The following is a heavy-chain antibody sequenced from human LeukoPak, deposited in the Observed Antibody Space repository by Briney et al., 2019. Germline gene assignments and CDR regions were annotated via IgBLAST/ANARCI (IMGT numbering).Heavy chain of an antibody. Sequence: SETLSLTCTVSGGSISSYYWSWIRQPPGKGLEWIGYIYYSGSTNYNPSLKSRVTISVDTSKNQFSLKLSSVTAADTAVYSCARVIGHYDILTGEYLFGVFDYWGQGTLVTVSS. CDR3: ARVIGHYDILTGEYLFGVFDY. CDR1: GGSISSYY. D-gene: IGHD3-9*01. V-gene: IGHV4-59*08. J-gene: IGHJ4*02. CDR2: IYYSGST.